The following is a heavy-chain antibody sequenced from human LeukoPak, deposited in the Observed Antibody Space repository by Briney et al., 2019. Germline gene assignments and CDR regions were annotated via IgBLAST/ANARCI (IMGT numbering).Heavy chain of an antibody. CDR1: GGSFSGYY. D-gene: IGHD3-10*01. CDR3: ARDYGSGSRSYYFDY. V-gene: IGHV4-34*01. CDR2: INHSGST. Sequence: PSETLSLTCAVYGGSFSGYYWSWIRQPPGKGLEWIGEINHSGSTNYNPSLKSRVTISVDTSKNQFSLKLSSVTAADTAVYYCARDYGSGSRSYYFDYWGQGTLVTVSS. J-gene: IGHJ4*02.